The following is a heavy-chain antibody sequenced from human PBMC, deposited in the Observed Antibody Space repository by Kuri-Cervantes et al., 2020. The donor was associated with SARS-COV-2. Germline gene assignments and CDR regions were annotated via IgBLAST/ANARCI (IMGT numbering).Heavy chain of an antibody. Sequence: GSLRLSCAASGFTFSDYYMSWIRQAPGKGLEWVGEINHSGSTNYNPSLKSRVTISVDTSKNQFSLKLSSVTAADTAVYYCARVIKGRIQLRYYYYMDVWGKGTTVTVSS. CDR1: GFTFSDYY. D-gene: IGHD5-18*01. CDR3: ARVIKGRIQLRYYYYMDV. CDR2: INHSGST. J-gene: IGHJ6*03. V-gene: IGHV4-34*01.